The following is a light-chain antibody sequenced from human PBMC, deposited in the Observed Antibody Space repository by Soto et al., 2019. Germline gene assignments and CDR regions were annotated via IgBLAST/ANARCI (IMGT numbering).Light chain of an antibody. CDR2: NNN. V-gene: IGLV1-44*01. J-gene: IGLJ3*02. Sequence: QAVVTQPPSASGAPGQRVTIACSGSSSNIGSTTVKWYQQLPGTAPKLLIYNNNQRPSGVPDRFSGSKSGTSASLAISGLQSEDEADYYCAAWADSLNGVVFGGGTKLTVL. CDR3: AAWADSLNGVV. CDR1: SSNIGSTT.